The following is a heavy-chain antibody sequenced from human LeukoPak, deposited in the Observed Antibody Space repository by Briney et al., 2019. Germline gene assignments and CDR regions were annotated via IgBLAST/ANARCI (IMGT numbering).Heavy chain of an antibody. CDR2: ISGGGRTT. V-gene: IGHV3-23*01. J-gene: IGHJ4*02. Sequence: GGSLRLSCAASGFTFSNHGRSWVRQAPGKGLQWVAVISGGGRTTEYADFVKGRFTLSRDNSKNTLSLQMNSLTVEDTAIYFCAKNVVVKRYIDFWSQGTLVTVSS. CDR1: GFTFSNHG. D-gene: IGHD2-15*01. CDR3: AKNVVVKRYIDF.